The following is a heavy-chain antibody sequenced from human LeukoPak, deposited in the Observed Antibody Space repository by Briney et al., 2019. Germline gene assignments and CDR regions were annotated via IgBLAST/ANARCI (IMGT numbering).Heavy chain of an antibody. Sequence: GGFLRLSCAASGFTFSRFAMSWVRQAPGKGLEWVSGFSGSGGSTYYADSVKGRFTISRDNSKNTLYLQMNSLRVEDTAVYYCAKAGMTRFDYWGQGIMVTVSS. D-gene: IGHD1-20*01. CDR2: FSGSGGST. CDR1: GFTFSRFA. J-gene: IGHJ4*02. CDR3: AKAGMTRFDY. V-gene: IGHV3-23*01.